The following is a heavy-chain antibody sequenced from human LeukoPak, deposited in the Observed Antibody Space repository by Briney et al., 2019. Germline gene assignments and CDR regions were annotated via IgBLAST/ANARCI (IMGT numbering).Heavy chain of an antibody. CDR3: ARYSGSYSGFDY. V-gene: IGHV4-59*08. CDR1: GGSISSYY. Sequence: SETLSLTCTVSGGSISSYYWSWIRQPPGKGLEWIGYIYYSGSINYNPSLKSRVTISVDTSKNQFPLKLRSVTAADTAVYYCARYSGSYSGFDYWGQGTLVTVSS. CDR2: IYYSGSI. J-gene: IGHJ4*02. D-gene: IGHD1-26*01.